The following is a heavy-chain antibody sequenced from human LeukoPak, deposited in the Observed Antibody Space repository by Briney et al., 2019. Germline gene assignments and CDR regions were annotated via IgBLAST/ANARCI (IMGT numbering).Heavy chain of an antibody. CDR1: GFTFSSFD. V-gene: IGHV3-13*01. CDR2: IDTSGDA. Sequence: GGSLRLSCAASGFTFSSFDIHWVRQTAGERLEWVSAIDTSGDAYYAGSVKGRFTISRENAKNSLHLQMSSLRAEDTAVYYCTTAVVPEVSGGYYYMDVWGKGTTVTVSS. J-gene: IGHJ6*03. CDR3: TTAVVPEVSGGYYYMDV. D-gene: IGHD3-16*01.